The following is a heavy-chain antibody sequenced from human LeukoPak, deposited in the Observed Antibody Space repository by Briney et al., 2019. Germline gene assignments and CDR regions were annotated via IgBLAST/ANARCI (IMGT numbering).Heavy chain of an antibody. CDR2: FDPEDGET. V-gene: IGHV1-24*01. Sequence: ASVKVSCKVSGYTLTELSMHWVRQAPGKGLEWMGGFDPEDGETIYAQKFQGRVTMTEDTSTDTAYMELSSLRSEDTAVYYCARDERLGYYDSSGYYSYWGQGTLVTVSS. CDR1: GYTLTELS. J-gene: IGHJ4*02. D-gene: IGHD3-22*01. CDR3: ARDERLGYYDSSGYYSY.